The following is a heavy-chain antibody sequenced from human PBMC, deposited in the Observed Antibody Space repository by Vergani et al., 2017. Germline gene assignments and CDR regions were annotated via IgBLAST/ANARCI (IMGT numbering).Heavy chain of an antibody. V-gene: IGHV3-30*03. CDR2: ISYDGSNK. Sequence: VQLVESGGGLVQPGRSLRLSCAASGFTFSSYGMHWVRQAPGKGLEWVAVISYDGSNKYYADSVKGRFTISRDNSKNTLYLQMNSLRAEDTAVYYCARDDGTNSRPYYYYGMDVWGQGTTVTVSS. J-gene: IGHJ6*02. D-gene: IGHD4-23*01. CDR1: GFTFSSYG. CDR3: ARDDGTNSRPYYYYGMDV.